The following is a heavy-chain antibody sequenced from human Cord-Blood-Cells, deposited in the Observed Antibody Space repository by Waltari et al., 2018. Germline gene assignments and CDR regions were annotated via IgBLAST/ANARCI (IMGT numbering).Heavy chain of an antibody. CDR2: IGTAGDT. CDR3: ARGQGGSVTTQAFDI. CDR1: GFTFSSYD. J-gene: IGHJ3*02. Sequence: EVQLVESGGGLVQPGGSLRLPCAASGFTFSSYDMHWVRQATGKGLEWVSAIGTAGDTYYPGSVKGRFTISRENAKNSLYLQMNSLRAGDTAVYYCARGQGGSVTTQAFDIWGQGTMVTVSS. D-gene: IGHD4-4*01. V-gene: IGHV3-13*01.